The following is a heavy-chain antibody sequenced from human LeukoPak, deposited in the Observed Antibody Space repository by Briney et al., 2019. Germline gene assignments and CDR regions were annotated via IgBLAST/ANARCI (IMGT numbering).Heavy chain of an antibody. J-gene: IGHJ6*03. D-gene: IGHD1-26*01. V-gene: IGHV1-8*01. CDR3: ARDGNGSWGCYYYYMDV. Sequence: GASVKVSCKASGYTFTSYDINWVRQATGQGLEWMGWMNPNSGNTGYAQKLQGRVTMTTDTSTSTAYMELRSLRSDDTAVYYCARDGNGSWGCYYYYMDVWGKGTTVTVSS. CDR2: MNPNSGNT. CDR1: GYTFTSYD.